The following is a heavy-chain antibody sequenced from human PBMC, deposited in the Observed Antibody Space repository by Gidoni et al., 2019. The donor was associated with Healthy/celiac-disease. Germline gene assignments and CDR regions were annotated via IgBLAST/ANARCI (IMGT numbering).Heavy chain of an antibody. CDR2: IYYSGST. V-gene: IGHV4-59*08. CDR1: GGSISSYY. CDR3: ARHLRIVGATEALYYYYGMDV. D-gene: IGHD1-26*01. J-gene: IGHJ6*02. Sequence: QVQLQESGPGLVKPSETLSLTCTVSGGSISSYYWSWIRQPPGKGLEWIGYIYYSGSTNYNPSLKSRVTISVDTSKNQFSLKLSSVTAADTAVYYCARHLRIVGATEALYYYYGMDVWGQGTTVTVSS.